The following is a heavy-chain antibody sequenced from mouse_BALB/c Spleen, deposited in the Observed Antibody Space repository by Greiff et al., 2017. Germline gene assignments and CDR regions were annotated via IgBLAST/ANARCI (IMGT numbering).Heavy chain of an antibody. Sequence: EVQLQQSGPSLVKPSQTLSLTCSVTGDSITSGYWNWIRKFPGNKLEYMGYISYSGSTYYNPSLKSRISITRDTSKNQYYLQLNSVTTEDTATYYCARSLYYDYDADWYFDVWGAGTTVTVSS. J-gene: IGHJ1*01. CDR3: ARSLYYDYDADWYFDV. CDR1: GDSITSGY. D-gene: IGHD2-4*01. V-gene: IGHV3-8*02. CDR2: ISYSGST.